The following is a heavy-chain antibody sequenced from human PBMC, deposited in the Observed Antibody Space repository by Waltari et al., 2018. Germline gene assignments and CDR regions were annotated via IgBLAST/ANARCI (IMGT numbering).Heavy chain of an antibody. V-gene: IGHV3-74*01. CDR1: GFTFSTSW. J-gene: IGHJ3*02. CDR3: ARDWGSGAFDI. CDR2: IVGDGSST. Sequence: EVQLVESGGDLVQPGGSLSLSCAASGFTFSTSWMHWVRRAPGTGLLWVSRIVGDGSSTAYTDSVKGRFTISRDNARNTLYLQMNSLRAEDTAVYYCARDWGSGAFDIWGQGTMVTVSS. D-gene: IGHD3-16*01.